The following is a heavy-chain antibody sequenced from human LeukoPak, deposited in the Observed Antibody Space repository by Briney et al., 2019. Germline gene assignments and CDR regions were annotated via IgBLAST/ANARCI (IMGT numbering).Heavy chain of an antibody. CDR2: ISWNSGSI. D-gene: IGHD6-13*01. CDR3: AKYSSALAFDI. V-gene: IGHV3-9*01. J-gene: IGHJ3*02. CDR1: GFTFDDYA. Sequence: GGSLRLSCTASGFTFDDYAMHWVRHAPGKGLEWVSGISWNSGSIGYADSVKGRFTISRDNAKNSLYLQMNSLRAEDTALYYCAKYSSALAFDIWGQGTMVTVSS.